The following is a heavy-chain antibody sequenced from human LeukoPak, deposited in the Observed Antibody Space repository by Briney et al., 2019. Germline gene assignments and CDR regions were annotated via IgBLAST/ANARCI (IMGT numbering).Heavy chain of an antibody. CDR3: ARHTHSSSNPYYYYYYTDV. CDR1: GYSFTSYW. CDR2: IYPGDSDT. Sequence: GGSLRLSCKGSGYSFTSYWIGWVRQMPGKGLEWMGIIYPGDSDTRYSPSFQDQVTISADKSISTAYLQWSSLKASDTAMYYCARHTHSSSNPYYYYYYTDVWGKGTTVTVSS. D-gene: IGHD6-6*01. V-gene: IGHV5-51*01. J-gene: IGHJ6*03.